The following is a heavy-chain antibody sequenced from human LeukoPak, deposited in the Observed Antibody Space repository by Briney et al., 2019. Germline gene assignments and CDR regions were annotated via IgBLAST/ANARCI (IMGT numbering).Heavy chain of an antibody. Sequence: GGSLRLSCAASGFTFSNYAMHWVRQAPGKGLEWVAAISYDANTQHYADPVKGRFTISRDNSKNTLYLQMNSLRAEDTAVYYCAKDLHGTSYYFDYWGQGTLVTASS. D-gene: IGHD1-26*01. CDR1: GFTFSNYA. J-gene: IGHJ4*02. V-gene: IGHV3-30*18. CDR3: AKDLHGTSYYFDY. CDR2: ISYDANTQ.